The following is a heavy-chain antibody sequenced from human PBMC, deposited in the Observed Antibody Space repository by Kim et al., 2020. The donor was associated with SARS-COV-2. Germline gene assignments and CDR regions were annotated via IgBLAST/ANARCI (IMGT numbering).Heavy chain of an antibody. D-gene: IGHD3-16*02. CDR2: ISNRGSFT. Sequence: GGSLRLSCAASGFSISDYYMSWIRQAPGKGLEWLSYISNRGSFTNYADSVKGRFTISRDKAKNSLYLQMNSLRAEDTAVYYCARDTTSGSYSYYGMDVWG. CDR3: ARDTTSGSYSYYGMDV. CDR1: GFSISDYY. J-gene: IGHJ6*01. V-gene: IGHV3-11*05.